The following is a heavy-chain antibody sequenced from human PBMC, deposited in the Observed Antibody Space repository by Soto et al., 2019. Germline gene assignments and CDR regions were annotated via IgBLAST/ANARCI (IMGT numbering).Heavy chain of an antibody. CDR1: GFTVSSNY. J-gene: IGHJ6*02. CDR3: VRGLKREAASHYYYGMDG. CDR2: IYSGGST. Sequence: GGSLTLSSAASGFTVSSNYMSWVRQAPRKRLEWVSVIYSGGSTYYADSVKGRFTISRDNAKNSLYLQMNSLRGEDTAVYYCVRGLKREAASHYYYGMDGWGQGSRVTVSS. V-gene: IGHV3-66*01. D-gene: IGHD1-26*01.